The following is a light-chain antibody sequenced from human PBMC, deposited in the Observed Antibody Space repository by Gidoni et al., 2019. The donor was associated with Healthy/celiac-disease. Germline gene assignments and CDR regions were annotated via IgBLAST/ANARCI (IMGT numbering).Light chain of an antibody. CDR3: NSRDSSGNRPHVV. CDR1: SLRSYY. CDR2: GKN. J-gene: IGLJ2*01. V-gene: IGLV3-19*01. Sequence: SSELTQDPAVSVALGQTVRITCQGDSLRSYYASWYQQKPGQAPVLISYGKNNRPSGIPDRFSGSSSGNPASLTISGAQAEDEADYYCNSRDSSGNRPHVVFGGGTKLTVL.